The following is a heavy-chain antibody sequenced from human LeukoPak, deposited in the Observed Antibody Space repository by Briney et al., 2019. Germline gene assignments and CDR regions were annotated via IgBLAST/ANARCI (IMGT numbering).Heavy chain of an antibody. CDR1: GGSMSTYC. J-gene: IGHJ4*02. V-gene: IGHV4-59*08. CDR2: IYYTGST. Sequence: SETLSLTCTVSGGSMSTYCWTWIRQPPGKGLEWIGFIYYTGSTNYNPSLKSRVTISVDTSKKQFSLRLSSVTAADTAVYYCARRIAVAGTYYFDNWGQGTLVTVSS. CDR3: ARRIAVAGTYYFDN. D-gene: IGHD6-19*01.